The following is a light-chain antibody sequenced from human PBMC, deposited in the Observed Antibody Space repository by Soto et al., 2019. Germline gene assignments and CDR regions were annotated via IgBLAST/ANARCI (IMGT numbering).Light chain of an antibody. Sequence: EIVVTHSPGTLSLSAGSSSTLSCRASQSVSRNYFAWFQQRPGHAPRLLIYGVSTRATGTPDRLSASASATDFTLNINRLEPEDSAVYYCQQYGSSGTFGHGTKVDIK. V-gene: IGKV3-20*01. CDR3: QQYGSSGT. CDR1: QSVSRNY. CDR2: GVS. J-gene: IGKJ1*01.